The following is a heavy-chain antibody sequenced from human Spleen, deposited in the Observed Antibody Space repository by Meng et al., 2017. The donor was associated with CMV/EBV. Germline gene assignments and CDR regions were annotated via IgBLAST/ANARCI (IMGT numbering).Heavy chain of an antibody. D-gene: IGHD6-6*01. CDR1: GFTFRKHW. V-gene: IGHV3-74*01. CDR2: ISGSGGST. J-gene: IGHJ5*02. Sequence: EVQLVGSGGGLVQPGGSRRLSCAASGFTFRKHWLHWVRQAPGKGLEWVSAISGSGGSTYYADSVKGRFTISRDNSKNTLYLQMNSLRAEDTAVYYCARDGGSSVSWGQGTLVTASS. CDR3: ARDGGSSVS.